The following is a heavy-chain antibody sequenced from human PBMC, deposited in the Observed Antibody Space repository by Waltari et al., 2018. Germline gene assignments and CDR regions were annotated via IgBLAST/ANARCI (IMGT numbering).Heavy chain of an antibody. Sequence: QVQLQQWGAGLLKPSETLSLTCAVYGGSFRGYYWSWIRQPPGKGLEWIGEINHSGYSSYHSSLKSRVTISVDTSKNQFSLKLTSVTAADTAVYYCASWGGPANYFDYWGQGTLVSVSS. CDR3: ASWGGPANYFDY. V-gene: IGHV4-34*02. D-gene: IGHD2-21*01. J-gene: IGHJ4*02. CDR2: INHSGYS. CDR1: GGSFRGYY.